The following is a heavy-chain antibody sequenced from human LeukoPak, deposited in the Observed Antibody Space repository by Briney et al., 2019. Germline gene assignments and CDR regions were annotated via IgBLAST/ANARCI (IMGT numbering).Heavy chain of an antibody. Sequence: GGSLRLSCGASGFTFSSYAMSRVRQAPGKGLEWVSGISGSGGSTYYADSVKGRFTISRDNSKNTLYLQMNSLRAEDTAVYYCAKYLKGDCYSTFIDYWGQGTLVTVSS. V-gene: IGHV3-23*01. CDR1: GFTFSSYA. CDR3: AKYLKGDCYSTFIDY. J-gene: IGHJ4*02. D-gene: IGHD2-21*02. CDR2: ISGSGGST.